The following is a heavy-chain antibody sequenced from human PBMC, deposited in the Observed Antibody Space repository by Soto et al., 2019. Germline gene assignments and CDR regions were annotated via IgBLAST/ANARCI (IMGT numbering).Heavy chain of an antibody. V-gene: IGHV3-30*18. D-gene: IGHD5-18*01. J-gene: IGHJ3*02. CDR2: ISSDGSNK. CDR1: GFTFRSYG. CDR3: AKEADTAMVCDI. Sequence: QEQLVESGGGGVQPGRSLRVSCAASGFTFRSYGIHWVRQAPGKGLEWVAVISSDGSNKYYADSVKGRFTISRDNSKNAGYLQMNSLRAEDTAVYYCAKEADTAMVCDIWGQGTMVTVS.